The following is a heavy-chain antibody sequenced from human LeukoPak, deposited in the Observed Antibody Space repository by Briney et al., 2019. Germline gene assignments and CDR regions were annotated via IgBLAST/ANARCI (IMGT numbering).Heavy chain of an antibody. CDR2: ISGRSSHI. J-gene: IGHJ1*01. V-gene: IGHV3-21*01. D-gene: IGHD3-16*01. Sequence: GGSLRLSCSASGFSFSAYDMNWVRQAPGKGLEWVSAISGRSSHIYYGESVKGRFTISRDNAKNSLYLQMDGLGVEDTAVYYCGRAFPPLRTSSAGDLWGQGTLVIVSS. CDR1: GFSFSAYD. CDR3: GRAFPPLRTSSAGDL.